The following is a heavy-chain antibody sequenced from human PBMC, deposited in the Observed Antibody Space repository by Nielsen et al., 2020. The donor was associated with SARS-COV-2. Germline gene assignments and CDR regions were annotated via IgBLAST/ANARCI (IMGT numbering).Heavy chain of an antibody. J-gene: IGHJ6*02. CDR1: GFTFSSYS. V-gene: IGHV3-21*01. Sequence: GGSLRLSCAASGFTFSSYSMNWVRQAPGKGLEWVSSISSSSSYIYYADSVKGRFTISRDNAKNSLYLQMNSLRAEDTAVYYCASGLLDLKRGYSGYDFIDRDYYYYGMDVWGQGTTVTVSS. D-gene: IGHD5-12*01. CDR2: ISSSSSYI. CDR3: ASGLLDLKRGYSGYDFIDRDYYYYGMDV.